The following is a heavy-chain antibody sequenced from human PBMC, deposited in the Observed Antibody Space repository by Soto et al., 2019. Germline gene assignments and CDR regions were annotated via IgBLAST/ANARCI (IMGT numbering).Heavy chain of an antibody. CDR3: AREYDFSLPINWFDP. J-gene: IGHJ5*02. CDR2: IKQDGSEK. V-gene: IGHV3-7*01. D-gene: IGHD3-16*01. CDR1: GFTFSSYW. Sequence: GGSLRLSCAASGFTFSSYWMSWVRQAPGKGLEWVANIKQDGSEKYYVDSVKGRFTISRDNAKNSLYLQMNSLRAEDTAVYYCAREYDFSLPINWFDPWGQGTLVTVSS.